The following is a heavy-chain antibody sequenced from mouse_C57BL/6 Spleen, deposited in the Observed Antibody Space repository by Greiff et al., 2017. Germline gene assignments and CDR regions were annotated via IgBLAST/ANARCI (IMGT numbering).Heavy chain of an antibody. D-gene: IGHD3-3*01. V-gene: IGHV3-6*01. CDR3: AGDVPRVYFDY. Sequence: ASGPGLVKPSQSLSLTCSVTGYSITSGYYWYWIRQFPGNKLEWMGYIRYDGGNNYNPSLKNRTSITRDAYKNQIFLKLNCVTTEDAAADYYAGDVPRVYFDYWGQGTTLTVSS. CDR1: GYSITSGYY. CDR2: IRYDGGN. J-gene: IGHJ2*01.